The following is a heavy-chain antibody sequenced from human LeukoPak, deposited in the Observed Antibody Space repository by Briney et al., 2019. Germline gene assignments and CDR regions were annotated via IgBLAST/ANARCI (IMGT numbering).Heavy chain of an antibody. Sequence: GGSLRLSCAASGFTFSSYAMSWVRQAPGKGLEWVANIKQDGSEKYYVDSVKGRFTISRDNAKNSLYLQMNSLRAEDTAVYYCARKPFGSYYDFWSGTDPNYFDYWGQGTLVTVSS. CDR3: ARKPFGSYYDFWSGTDPNYFDY. CDR2: IKQDGSEK. J-gene: IGHJ4*02. V-gene: IGHV3-7*03. CDR1: GFTFSSYA. D-gene: IGHD3-3*01.